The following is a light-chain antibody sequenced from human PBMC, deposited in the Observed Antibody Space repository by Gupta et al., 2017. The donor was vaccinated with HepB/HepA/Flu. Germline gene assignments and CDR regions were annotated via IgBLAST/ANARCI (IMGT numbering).Light chain of an antibody. CDR3: QQYDTSLWT. CDR2: GAS. V-gene: IGKV3-20*01. CDR1: QSVSSGS. J-gene: IGKJ1*01. Sequence: ELVLPHSPGTLSLSPGESATLSCRASQSVSSGSLAWYQQKPGQAPRLLIYGASSRATGIPDRFSGSGSGTDFTLTITRLEPEDVAVYYCQQYDTSLWTFGQGTKVEIK.